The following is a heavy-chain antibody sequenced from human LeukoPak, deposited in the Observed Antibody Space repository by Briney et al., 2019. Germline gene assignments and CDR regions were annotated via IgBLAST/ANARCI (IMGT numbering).Heavy chain of an antibody. CDR3: AKVSGYSHGYFDY. Sequence: SLRLSCAASGFTFDDSAMHWVRQAPGKGLEWVSGISWNSGDIGYADSVKGRFTISRDNAKNSLFLQMNNLRAEDTALYYCAKVSGYSHGYFDYWGQGTLVTVSS. V-gene: IGHV3-9*01. D-gene: IGHD5-18*01. CDR2: ISWNSGDI. CDR1: GFTFDDSA. J-gene: IGHJ4*02.